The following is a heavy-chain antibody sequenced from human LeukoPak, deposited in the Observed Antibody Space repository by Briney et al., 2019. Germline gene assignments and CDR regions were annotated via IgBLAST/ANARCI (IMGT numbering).Heavy chain of an antibody. Sequence: ASVKVSCKASGGTFSSYAISWVRQAPGQGLKWMGGIIPIFGTANYAQKLQGRVTITADESTSTAYMELSSLRSEDTAVYYCARWEKFRLGALRRGPFYFDSWGQGTLVTVSS. J-gene: IGHJ4*02. V-gene: IGHV1-69*13. CDR3: ARWEKFRLGALRRGPFYFDS. CDR2: IIPIFGTA. CDR1: GGTFSSYA. D-gene: IGHD3-16*01.